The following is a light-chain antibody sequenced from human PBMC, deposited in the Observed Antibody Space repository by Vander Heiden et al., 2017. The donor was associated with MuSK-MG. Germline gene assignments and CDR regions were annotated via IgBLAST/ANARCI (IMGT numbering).Light chain of an antibody. CDR1: QSISSY. CDR2: AAS. CDR3: QQNYCTPSLT. Sequence: DIQMTQSQSSLSASVADRVTITCLSSQSISSYLKWYQQKPGKAPTLLIYAASSLQSGVPSRFSGSGCGTDFTLTISSRQQEDFAAYYCQQNYCTPSLTFGGGTKVEIK. V-gene: IGKV1-39*01. J-gene: IGKJ4*01.